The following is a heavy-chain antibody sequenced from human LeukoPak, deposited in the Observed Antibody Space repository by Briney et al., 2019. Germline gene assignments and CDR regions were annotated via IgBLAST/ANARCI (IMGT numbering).Heavy chain of an antibody. V-gene: IGHV1-8*01. Sequence: GASVKVSCKASGYTFTDFDIHWVRQATGQGLEWMGWMTPNSGKTVFAQKFQGRVTMTRDTSITTAYMELSSLTSEDTAVYYCARRIGYAYGPLGWFDPWGPGTLVTVSS. D-gene: IGHD5-18*01. J-gene: IGHJ5*02. CDR2: MTPNSGKT. CDR3: ARRIGYAYGPLGWFDP. CDR1: GYTFTDFD.